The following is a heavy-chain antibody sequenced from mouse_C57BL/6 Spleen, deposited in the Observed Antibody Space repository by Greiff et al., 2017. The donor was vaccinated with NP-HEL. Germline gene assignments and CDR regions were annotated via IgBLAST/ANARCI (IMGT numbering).Heavy chain of an antibody. J-gene: IGHJ4*01. Sequence: QVQLQQSGAELVKPGASVKISCKASGYAFSSYWMNWVKQRPGKGLEWIGQIYPGDGDTNYNGKFKGKATLTADKSSSTAYMQLSSLTSEDSAVYFCASPRDYSNYEDAMDYWGQGTSVTVSS. D-gene: IGHD2-5*01. CDR1: GYAFSSYW. CDR2: IYPGDGDT. CDR3: ASPRDYSNYEDAMDY. V-gene: IGHV1-80*01.